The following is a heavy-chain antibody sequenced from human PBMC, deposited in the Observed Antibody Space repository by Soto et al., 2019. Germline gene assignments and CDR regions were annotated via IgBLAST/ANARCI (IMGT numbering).Heavy chain of an antibody. J-gene: IGHJ4*02. Sequence: QVQLVQSGAEVKKPGSSVKVSCKASGGTFSSYTISWVRQAPGQGLEWMGRIIPILGIANYAQKFQGRVTITADKSTSTAYTELSSLRSEDTAVYYCARDNPYYYGSGSANDYWGQGTLVTVSS. V-gene: IGHV1-69*08. D-gene: IGHD3-10*01. CDR1: GGTFSSYT. CDR3: ARDNPYYYGSGSANDY. CDR2: IIPILGIA.